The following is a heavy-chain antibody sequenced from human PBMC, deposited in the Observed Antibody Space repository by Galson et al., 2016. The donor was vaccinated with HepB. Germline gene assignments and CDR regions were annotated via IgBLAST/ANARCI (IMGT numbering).Heavy chain of an antibody. CDR2: IKRDGSEE. Sequence: SLRLSCAGSGFSISDYWMNWVRQGPGKGLEWVANIKRDGSEEYYLDSVRGRFTISRDNAKNSVYPQMNRLRGEDTAVYYCVAGSGWLPDYWGQGTLVTVSS. V-gene: IGHV3-7*02. CDR3: VAGSGWLPDY. CDR1: GFSISDYW. J-gene: IGHJ4*02. D-gene: IGHD6-19*01.